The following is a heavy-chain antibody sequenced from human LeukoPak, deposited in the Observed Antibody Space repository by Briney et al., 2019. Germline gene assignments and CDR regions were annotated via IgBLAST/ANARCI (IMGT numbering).Heavy chain of an antibody. Sequence: GTSLRLSCAASGFTFGSYGMHWVRQAPNKGLEWVAIIWYDGSNQYYADSVKGRFTVSRDSSKNTMYLQMNSLRAEDTAVYYCARDSELKVGGSFDYWGQGTLVTVSS. CDR3: ARDSELKVGGSFDY. D-gene: IGHD3-16*01. CDR1: GFTFGSYG. J-gene: IGHJ4*02. V-gene: IGHV3-33*08. CDR2: IWYDGSNQ.